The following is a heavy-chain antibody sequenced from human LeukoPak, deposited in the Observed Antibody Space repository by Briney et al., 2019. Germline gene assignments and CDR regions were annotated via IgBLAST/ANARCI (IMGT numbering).Heavy chain of an antibody. Sequence: SQTLSLTCTVSGGSISSGGYYWSWIRQHPGKGLEWIGYIYYSGSTYYNPSLKSRVTISVDTSKNQFSLKLSSVTAADTAVYYCARASVSIAAAGTSPLFDYWSQGTLVTVSS. CDR1: GGSISSGGYY. J-gene: IGHJ4*02. CDR3: ARASVSIAAAGTSPLFDY. V-gene: IGHV4-31*03. CDR2: IYYSGST. D-gene: IGHD6-13*01.